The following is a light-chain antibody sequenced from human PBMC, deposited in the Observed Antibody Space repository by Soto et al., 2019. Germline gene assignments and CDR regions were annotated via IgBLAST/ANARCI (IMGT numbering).Light chain of an antibody. Sequence: EIVLTQSPVSLPVTPGEPASISCRSSQSLLHTNGYNYLNWYLQKPGQSPQLLIYLSSYRASGVPDRFSGSGSGTDFTLKISRLEADDVGVYYCFQGLQTPLGFGGGTNVEIK. J-gene: IGKJ4*01. CDR2: LSS. V-gene: IGKV2-28*01. CDR3: FQGLQTPLG. CDR1: QSLLHTNGYNY.